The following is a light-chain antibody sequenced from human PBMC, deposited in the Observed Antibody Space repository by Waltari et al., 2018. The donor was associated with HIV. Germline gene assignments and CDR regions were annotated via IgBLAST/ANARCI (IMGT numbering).Light chain of an antibody. CDR3: QQYYSTLFT. J-gene: IGKJ3*01. V-gene: IGKV4-1*01. CDR2: WAS. CDR1: QSVLYSSNNKNY. Sequence: DIVMTQSPDSLAVSLGERATINCKSSQSVLYSSNNKNYLAWYQQKPGQPPKLLIYWASTRESGVPDRFSGSRSGTDFTLTISSLQAEDVAVYYCQQYYSTLFTFGPGTKVDIK.